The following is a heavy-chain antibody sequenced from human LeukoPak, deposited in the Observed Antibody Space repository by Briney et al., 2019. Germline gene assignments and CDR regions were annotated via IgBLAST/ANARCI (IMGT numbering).Heavy chain of an antibody. J-gene: IGHJ6*04. CDR2: IKSKTDGGTT. Sequence: WIRQAPGKGLEWVGRIKSKTDGGTTDYAAPVKGRFTISRDDSKNTLYLQMNSLKTEDTAVYYCTSPLPLGTSQDVWGKGTTVTVSS. D-gene: IGHD2-8*01. V-gene: IGHV3-15*01. CDR3: TSPLPLGTSQDV.